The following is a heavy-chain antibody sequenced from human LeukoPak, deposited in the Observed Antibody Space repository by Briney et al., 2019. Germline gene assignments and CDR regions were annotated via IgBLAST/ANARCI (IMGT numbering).Heavy chain of an antibody. D-gene: IGHD6-13*01. Sequence: GGSLRLSCAASGFTFSSYGMHWVRQAPGKGLEWVAFIRYDGSNKYYADSVKGRFTISRDNSKNTLYLQMNSLRAEDTAVYYCAKESRGKIAAAGTVIDYWGQGILVTVSS. J-gene: IGHJ4*02. V-gene: IGHV3-30*02. CDR2: IRYDGSNK. CDR1: GFTFSSYG. CDR3: AKESRGKIAAAGTVIDY.